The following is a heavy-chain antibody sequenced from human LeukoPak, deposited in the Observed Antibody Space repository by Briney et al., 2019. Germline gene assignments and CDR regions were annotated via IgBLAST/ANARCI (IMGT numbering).Heavy chain of an antibody. V-gene: IGHV3-23*01. CDR2: ISGSGGST. CDR3: AREAYGDYVPHFDY. D-gene: IGHD4-17*01. Sequence: PGGSLRLSCAASGFTFSSYAMSWVRQAPGKGLEWVSAISGSGGSTYYADSVKGRFTISRDNSKNTLYQQMNSLRAEDTAVYCCAREAYGDYVPHFDYWGQGTLVTVSS. CDR1: GFTFSSYA. J-gene: IGHJ4*02.